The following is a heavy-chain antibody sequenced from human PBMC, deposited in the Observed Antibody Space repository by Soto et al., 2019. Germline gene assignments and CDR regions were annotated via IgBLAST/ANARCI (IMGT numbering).Heavy chain of an antibody. CDR1: GGSIVSGNYY. CDR3: ARQKVMGATTWFDI. J-gene: IGHJ5*02. Sequence: PSETLSLTCTVSGGSIVSGNYYWAWIRQSPEMGLEWIGTIYFGGSTFHNPSFKSRVSMSVDTSRNHFSLYLSSVTVADTALYHCARQKVMGATTWFDIWGRGNMVTVSS. V-gene: IGHV4-39*01. CDR2: IYFGGST. D-gene: IGHD1-26*01.